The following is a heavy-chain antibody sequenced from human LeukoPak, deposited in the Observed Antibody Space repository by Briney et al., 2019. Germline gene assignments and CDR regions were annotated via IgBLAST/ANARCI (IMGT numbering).Heavy chain of an antibody. V-gene: IGHV3-23*01. CDR3: AKDRGRTRSDFWSGYADY. J-gene: IGHJ4*02. D-gene: IGHD3-3*01. Sequence: GGSLRLSCAASGFTFSSYAMSWVRQAPGKGLEWVSAISGSGGSTYYADSVKGRFTISRDNSKNTLYLQMNSLRAEDTAVYYCAKDRGRTRSDFWSGYADYWGQGTLVTVSS. CDR1: GFTFSSYA. CDR2: ISGSGGST.